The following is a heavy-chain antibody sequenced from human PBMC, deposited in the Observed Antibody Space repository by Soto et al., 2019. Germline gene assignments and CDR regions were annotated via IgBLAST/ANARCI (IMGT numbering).Heavy chain of an antibody. Sequence: PGESLKISCQGSGYSFTSYWISWVRQMPGKGLEWMGMIDPSDSYTNYSPSFQGHVTISADKPISTAYLQWSSLKASDTAMYYCARHTGRIRNWFDPWGQGTLVTVSS. CDR2: IDPSDSYT. V-gene: IGHV5-10-1*01. D-gene: IGHD2-2*02. J-gene: IGHJ5*02. CDR1: GYSFTSYW. CDR3: ARHTGRIRNWFDP.